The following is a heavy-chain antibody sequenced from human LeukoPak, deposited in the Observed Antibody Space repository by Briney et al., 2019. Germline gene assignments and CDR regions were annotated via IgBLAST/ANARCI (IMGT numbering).Heavy chain of an antibody. D-gene: IGHD3-3*01. V-gene: IGHV1-69*05. J-gene: IGHJ4*02. CDR1: GGTFSSYA. Sequence: SVKVSRKASGGTFSSYAISWVRQAPGQGLEWMGGIIPIFGTANYAQKFQGRVTITTDESTSTAYMELSSLRSEDTAVYYCASTIFGVVISYYFDYWGQGTLVTVSS. CDR3: ASTIFGVVISYYFDY. CDR2: IIPIFGTA.